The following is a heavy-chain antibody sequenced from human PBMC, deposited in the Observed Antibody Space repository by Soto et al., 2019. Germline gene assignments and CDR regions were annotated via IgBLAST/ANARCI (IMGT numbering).Heavy chain of an antibody. D-gene: IGHD1-1*01. J-gene: IGHJ4*02. CDR2: IYYSGST. Sequence: SETLSLTCTVSGGSISSGHYYWSWIRQPPGKGLEWIGYIYYSGSTYYNPSLKSRVTISVDTSKNQFSLKLSSVTAADTAVYYCARDNDPGPALDYWGQGTLVTVSS. CDR1: GGSISSGHYY. V-gene: IGHV4-30-4*01. CDR3: ARDNDPGPALDY.